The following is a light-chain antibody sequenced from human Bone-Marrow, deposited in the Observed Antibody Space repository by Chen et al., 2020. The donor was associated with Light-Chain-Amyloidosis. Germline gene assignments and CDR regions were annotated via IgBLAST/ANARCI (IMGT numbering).Light chain of an antibody. CDR3: SSYTSSGTWV. J-gene: IGLJ3*02. Sequence: QSALTQPASVSGSPGQSTTISCTGTSSDVGGYNFVSWYQQSPGKAPKHMIYGVSDRPSGVSNRFSGSNSGNTASLTISGLQAEDEADYDCSSYTSSGTWVFGGGTKLTVL. CDR2: GVS. V-gene: IGLV2-14*01. CDR1: SSDVGGYNF.